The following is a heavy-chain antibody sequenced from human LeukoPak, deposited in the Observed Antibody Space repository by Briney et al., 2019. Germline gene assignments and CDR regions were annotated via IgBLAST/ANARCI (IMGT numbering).Heavy chain of an antibody. CDR1: GFTFSSYS. CDR3: ARDLNFDY. CDR2: ISSSSSYI. J-gene: IGHJ4*02. V-gene: IGHV3-21*01. Sequence: MAGRSLRLSCAASGFTFSSYSMNWVRQAPGKGLEWVSSISSSSSYIYYADSVRGRFTISRDNAKNSLYLQMNSLRAEDTAVYYCARDLNFDYWGQGTLVTVSS.